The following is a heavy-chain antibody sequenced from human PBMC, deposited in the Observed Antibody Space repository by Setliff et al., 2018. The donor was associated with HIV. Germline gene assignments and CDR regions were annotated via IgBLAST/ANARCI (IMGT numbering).Heavy chain of an antibody. CDR1: GGSISSTNYF. Sequence: SETLSLTCTVSGGSISSTNYFWGWIRQPPGKGLEWIGTIYYHGSTYYNPSLKSRVTISIDTSKHQFSLKLNAVTAADTAVYYCARRPPLTTGREYYFDFWGQGTLVTVSS. J-gene: IGHJ4*02. D-gene: IGHD1-1*01. CDR2: IYYHGST. V-gene: IGHV4-39*01. CDR3: ARRPPLTTGREYYFDF.